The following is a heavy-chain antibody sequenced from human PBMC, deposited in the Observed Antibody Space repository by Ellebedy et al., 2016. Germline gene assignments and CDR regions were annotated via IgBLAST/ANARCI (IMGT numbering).Heavy chain of an antibody. V-gene: IGHV3-33*08. CDR3: ASNGGWQFDH. Sequence: GGSLRLSCSTSGFAFNVYGMHWVRQAPGEGLEWVAVIYYDGSKTYYADSVKGRFTISRDNSNNMVYLQMNSLRAEDTAVYYCASNGGWQFDHWGQGTLVTVSS. D-gene: IGHD3-16*01. CDR2: IYYDGSKT. CDR1: GFAFNVYG. J-gene: IGHJ4*02.